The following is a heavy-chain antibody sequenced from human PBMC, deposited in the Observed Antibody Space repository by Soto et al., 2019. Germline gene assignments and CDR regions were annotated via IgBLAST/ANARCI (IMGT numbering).Heavy chain of an antibody. Sequence: SETLSLTCTVSGGSISSSSYYWGWIRQPPGKGLEWIGSIYYSGSTYYNPSLKSRVTISVDTSKNQFSLKLSSVTAADTAVYYCANEYSSPRTWSDPCVQGPLVTVSS. CDR3: ANEYSSPRTWSDP. CDR2: IYYSGST. D-gene: IGHD6-6*01. CDR1: GGSISSSSYY. J-gene: IGHJ5*02. V-gene: IGHV4-39*01.